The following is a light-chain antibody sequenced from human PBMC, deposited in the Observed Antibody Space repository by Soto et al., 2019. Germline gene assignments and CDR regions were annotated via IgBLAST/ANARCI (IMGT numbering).Light chain of an antibody. CDR3: QQRGSWWT. Sequence: DIVLTQSPTTLSLSTGESATLSCRASHSVCRYLAWYHLKHGQAPRLLILDASTRATVIPARFSGSGSGTDFTLTISILEPEDMAVYYCQQRGSWWTFGQGTKVEI. CDR2: DAS. J-gene: IGKJ1*01. CDR1: HSVCRY. V-gene: IGKV3-11*01.